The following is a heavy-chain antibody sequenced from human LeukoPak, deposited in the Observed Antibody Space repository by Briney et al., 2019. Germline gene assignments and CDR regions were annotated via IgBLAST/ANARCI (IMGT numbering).Heavy chain of an antibody. CDR2: INPNSGGT. D-gene: IGHD3-10*01. V-gene: IGHV1-2*02. CDR3: ARPYGSGLRDAYDI. Sequence: ASVKVSCKASRYTFTGYYIHCVRQAPGQGLEWMGWINPNSGGTNYAQKFQGRVTMTRDTSISTAYMELSRVRSDDTAVYYCARPYGSGLRDAYDIWGQGTMVTVSS. J-gene: IGHJ3*02. CDR1: RYTFTGYY.